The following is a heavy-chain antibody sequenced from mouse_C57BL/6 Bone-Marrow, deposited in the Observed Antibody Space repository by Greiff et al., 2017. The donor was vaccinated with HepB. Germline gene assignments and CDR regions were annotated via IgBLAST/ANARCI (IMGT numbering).Heavy chain of an antibody. J-gene: IGHJ2*01. CDR2: IYPGSGST. Sequence: QVQLQQPGAELVKPGASVKMSCKASGYTFTSYWITWVKQWPGQGLEWIGDIYPGSGSTNYNEKFKSKATLTVDTSSSTAYMQLSSLTSEDSAVYYCARVTTVVPNYDNWGQGNALTVTA. V-gene: IGHV1-55*01. D-gene: IGHD1-1*01. CDR3: ARVTTVVPNYDN. CDR1: GYTFTSYW.